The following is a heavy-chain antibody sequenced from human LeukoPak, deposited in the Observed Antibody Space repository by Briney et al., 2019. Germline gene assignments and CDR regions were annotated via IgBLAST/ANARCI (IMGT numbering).Heavy chain of an antibody. Sequence: GASVKLSCKACGFTFPSSAVQWVRQARGQRLEWIGWIVVGSGNTNYAQKFQERVTITRDMSTSTAYMELSSLRSEDTAVYYCAAPSRIQLDYWGQGTLVTVSS. J-gene: IGHJ4*02. CDR3: AAPSRIQLDY. V-gene: IGHV1-58*01. D-gene: IGHD5-18*01. CDR1: GFTFPSSA. CDR2: IVVGSGNT.